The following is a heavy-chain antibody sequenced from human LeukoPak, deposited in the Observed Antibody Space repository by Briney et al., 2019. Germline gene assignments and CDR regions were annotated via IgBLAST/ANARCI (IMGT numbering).Heavy chain of an antibody. J-gene: IGHJ4*02. CDR1: GFTFSSYA. V-gene: IGHV3-30-3*01. CDR2: ISYDGSNK. D-gene: IGHD3-3*01. Sequence: PGRSLRLSCAASGFTFSSYAMHWVRQAPGKGLEWVAVISYDGSNKYYADSVKGRFTISRDNSKNTLYLQMNSLRAEDTAVYYCARDRPLLRFLEWLPNGIFDYWGQGTLVTVSS. CDR3: ARDRPLLRFLEWLPNGIFDY.